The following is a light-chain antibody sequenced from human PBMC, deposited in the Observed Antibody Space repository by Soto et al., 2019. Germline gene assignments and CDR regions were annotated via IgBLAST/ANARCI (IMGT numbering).Light chain of an antibody. CDR2: EGN. CDR3: CSYAGSLWV. Sequence: QSALPPPASVSGSPGPSVTISCTGTGSDVGGYQFVSWYQQYPVKAPKLMIYEGNKRPSGVSPRFSGSKSGSTASLTISGLQAEDEGDYYCCSYAGSLWVFGGGTKLTVL. J-gene: IGLJ3*02. V-gene: IGLV2-23*01. CDR1: GSDVGGYQF.